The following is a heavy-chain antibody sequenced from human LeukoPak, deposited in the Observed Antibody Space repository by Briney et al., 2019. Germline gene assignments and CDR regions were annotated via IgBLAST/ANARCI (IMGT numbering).Heavy chain of an antibody. CDR2: IYYSGST. CDR3: PRQPGGRWVTTLYYFDY. Sequence: PSETLSLTCTASGGSISSSSYYWGWIRQPSGKGLEWIGSIYYSGSTYYNPSIKSRVTISVDTSKNQFSLKLSSVPAVDTAVYYCPRQPGGRWVTTLYYFDYWGQGTLVTVSS. J-gene: IGHJ4*02. D-gene: IGHD4-17*01. V-gene: IGHV4-39*01. CDR1: GGSISSSSYY.